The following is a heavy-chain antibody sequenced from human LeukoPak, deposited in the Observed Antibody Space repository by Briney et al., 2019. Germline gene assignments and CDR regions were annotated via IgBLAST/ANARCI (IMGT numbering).Heavy chain of an antibody. Sequence: ALVNVSCKASGGTFSSYSISWVRQDPGQGLEWMGGIIPIFGTANYTQKFQGRVTITADESTSTAYMELSSLRSEDTAVYYCARLYDSSGYFLVSDWFDPWGQGTLVTVSS. CDR3: ARLYDSSGYFLVSDWFDP. V-gene: IGHV1-69*13. D-gene: IGHD3-22*01. J-gene: IGHJ5*02. CDR1: GGTFSSYS. CDR2: IIPIFGTA.